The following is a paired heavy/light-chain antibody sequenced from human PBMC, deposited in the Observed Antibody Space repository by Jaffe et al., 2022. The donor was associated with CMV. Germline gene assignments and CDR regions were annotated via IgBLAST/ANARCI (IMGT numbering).Light chain of an antibody. CDR1: QGISNY. CDR2: AAS. CDR3: QQYNSYPRT. J-gene: IGKJ5*01. Sequence: DIQMTQSPSSLSASVGDRVTITCRASQGISNYLAWFQQKPGKAPKSLIYAASSLQSGVPSKFSGSGSGTDFTLTISSLQPEDFATYYCQQYNSYPRTFGQGTRLEIK. V-gene: IGKV1-16*02.
Heavy chain of an antibody. Sequence: QVQLVQSGAEVKKPGASVKVSCKASGYTFTSYGISWVRQAPGQGLEWMGWISAYNGNTNYAQKLQGRVTMTTDTSTSTAYMELRSLRSDDTAVYYCARDWDVVVVAATQFDYYYYYGMDVWGQGTTVTVSS. D-gene: IGHD2-15*01. J-gene: IGHJ6*02. CDR2: ISAYNGNT. CDR1: GYTFTSYG. V-gene: IGHV1-18*01. CDR3: ARDWDVVVVAATQFDYYYYYGMDV.